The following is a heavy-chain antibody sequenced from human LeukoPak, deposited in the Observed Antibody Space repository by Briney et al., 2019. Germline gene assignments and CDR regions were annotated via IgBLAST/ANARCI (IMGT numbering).Heavy chain of an antibody. D-gene: IGHD4-11*01. CDR2: ISYDGSNK. J-gene: IGHJ4*02. Sequence: GSLRLSCAASGFTFSSYAMHWVRQAPGKGLGWVAVISYDGSNKYYADSVKGRFTISRDNSKNTLYLQMNSLRAEDTAVYYCARVRSPMTTDGNHNFDYWGQGTLVTVSS. CDR3: ARVRSPMTTDGNHNFDY. V-gene: IGHV3-30-3*01. CDR1: GFTFSSYA.